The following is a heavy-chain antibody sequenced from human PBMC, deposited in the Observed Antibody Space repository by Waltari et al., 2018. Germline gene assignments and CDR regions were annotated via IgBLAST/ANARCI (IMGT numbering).Heavy chain of an antibody. D-gene: IGHD3-3*01. V-gene: IGHV4-34*01. CDR2: INHSGST. J-gene: IGHJ2*01. CDR1: GGSFSGYY. CDR3: ARPDYDFWYFDL. Sequence: QVQLQQWGAGLLKPSETLSLTCAVYGGSFSGYYWSWIRQPPGKGLEWIGEINHSGSTNYNPSLKSRVTISVDTSKNQFSLKLSSVTAADTAVYYCARPDYDFWYFDLWGRGTLVTVSS.